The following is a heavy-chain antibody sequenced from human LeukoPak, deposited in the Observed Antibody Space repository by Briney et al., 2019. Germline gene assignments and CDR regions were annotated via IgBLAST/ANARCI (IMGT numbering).Heavy chain of an antibody. CDR2: INHSGST. J-gene: IGHJ4*02. CDR3: ARGSLWGGSSWCLGYFDY. D-gene: IGHD6-13*01. Sequence: PSETLSLTCAVYGGSFSGYYWSWIRQPPGKGLEWIGEINHSGSTNYNPSLKSRVTISVDTSKNQFSLKLSSVTAADTAVYYCARGSLWGGSSWCLGYFDYWGQGTLVTVSS. CDR1: GGSFSGYY. V-gene: IGHV4-34*01.